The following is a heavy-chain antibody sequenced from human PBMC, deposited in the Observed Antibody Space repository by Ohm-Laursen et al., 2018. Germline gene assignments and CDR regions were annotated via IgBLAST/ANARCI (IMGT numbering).Heavy chain of an antibody. CDR3: VRERRDGINYVEF. CDR1: GGSISAHY. V-gene: IGHV4-59*11. Sequence: SRTLSLTCTVSGGSISAHYWSWIRQSPGKGLEWLGYISYSGTSEHNPSLNGRVTMSVDTSKNQFSLDLNFVTAADTAIYYCVRERRDGINYVEFWGQGTLVTVSS. J-gene: IGHJ4*03. D-gene: IGHD5-24*01. CDR2: ISYSGTS.